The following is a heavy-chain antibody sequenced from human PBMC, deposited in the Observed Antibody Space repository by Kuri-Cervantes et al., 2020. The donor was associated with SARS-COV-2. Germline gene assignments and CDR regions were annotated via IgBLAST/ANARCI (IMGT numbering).Heavy chain of an antibody. J-gene: IGHJ3*02. CDR1: GFTFSSYW. CDR2: INSDGSST. V-gene: IGHV3-74*01. CDR3: ARSIVVVPDPDGVAEYQGGGLAFDI. D-gene: IGHD2-2*01. Sequence: GESLKISCAASGFTFSSYWMHWVRQAPGKGLVWVSRINSDGSSTSYADSVKGRFTISRDNAKNTLYLQMNSLRAEDTAVYYRARSIVVVPDPDGVAEYQGGGLAFDIWGQGTMVTVSS.